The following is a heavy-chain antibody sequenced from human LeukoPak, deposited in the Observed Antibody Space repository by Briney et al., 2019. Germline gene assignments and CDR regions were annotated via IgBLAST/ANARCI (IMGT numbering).Heavy chain of an antibody. D-gene: IGHD2-2*01. J-gene: IGHJ3*02. CDR2: IYYSGST. CDR3: ARSSCSSTSCRDAFDI. V-gene: IGHV4-59*08. Sequence: SETLSLTCTVSGGSINSYYWSWIRQPPGKGLEGIGYIYYSGSTNYNPSLKSRVTISVDTSKNPFSLKLSSVTAADTAVYYCARSSCSSTSCRDAFDIWGQGTMVTVSS. CDR1: GGSINSYY.